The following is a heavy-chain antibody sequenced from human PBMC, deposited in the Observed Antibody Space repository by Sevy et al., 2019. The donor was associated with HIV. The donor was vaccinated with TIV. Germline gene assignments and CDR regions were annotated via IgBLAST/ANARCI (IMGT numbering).Heavy chain of an antibody. Sequence: SETLSLTCAVYGGSFSGYYWSWIRQPPGKGLEWIGEINHSGSTNYNPSLKSRVTISVDTSKNQFSLKLSSVTAADTAVYYCARGRYNWKFFDFDYWGQGTLVTVSS. J-gene: IGHJ4*02. V-gene: IGHV4-34*01. CDR1: GGSFSGYY. D-gene: IGHD1-20*01. CDR3: ARGRYNWKFFDFDY. CDR2: INHSGST.